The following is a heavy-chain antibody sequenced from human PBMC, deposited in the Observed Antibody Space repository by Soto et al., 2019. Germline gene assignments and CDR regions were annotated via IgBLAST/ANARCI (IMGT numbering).Heavy chain of an antibody. J-gene: IGHJ3*02. CDR1: GYTFTYRY. CDR2: ITPFNGNT. Sequence: QMQLVQSGAEVKKTGSSVKVSCKASGYTFTYRYLHWVRQAPGQALEWMGWITPFNGNTNYAQKFQDRVTITRDRSMSTAYMELSSLRSEDTAMYYCAESTGTTREDAFDIWGQGTMVTVSS. D-gene: IGHD1-7*01. V-gene: IGHV1-45*02. CDR3: AESTGTTREDAFDI.